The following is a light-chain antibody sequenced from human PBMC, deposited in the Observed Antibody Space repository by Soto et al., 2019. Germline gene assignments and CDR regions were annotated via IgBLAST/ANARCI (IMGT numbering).Light chain of an antibody. V-gene: IGLV2-14*01. J-gene: IGLJ1*01. CDR3: SSFISSITYV. CDR1: SSDVGGYNS. Sequence: QSALTQPASVSGSPGQSITISCTGTSSDVGGYNSVSWYRQDPGKAPTLMIYDVTNRPSGGSNRFSGSKSGNTASLTISGLQAEDEVDYYCSSFISSITYVFGTGTKVTVL. CDR2: DVT.